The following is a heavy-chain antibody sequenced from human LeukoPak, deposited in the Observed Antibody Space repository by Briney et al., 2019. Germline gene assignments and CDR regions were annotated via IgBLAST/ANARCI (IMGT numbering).Heavy chain of an antibody. CDR2: ITGDGGRA. D-gene: IGHD6-19*01. V-gene: IGHV3-43*02. Sequence: ETLSLTCAVSGYSISSGYYWGWIRQPPGKGLEWVCFITGDGGRAYYAESVKGRFTISRDNSKNSVFLQMNSLGSEDTALYYCAKDVSNSGWTSWGQGTLVTVSS. J-gene: IGHJ4*02. CDR1: GYSISSGYY. CDR3: AKDVSNSGWTS.